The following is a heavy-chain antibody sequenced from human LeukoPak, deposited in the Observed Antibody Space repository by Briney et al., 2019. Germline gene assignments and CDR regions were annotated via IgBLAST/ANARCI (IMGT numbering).Heavy chain of an antibody. Sequence: PGGSLRLSRAASAFNFSSYWMHCVRQAPGKGLVWVARINSDGSSTSYADSVKGRFTISRDNAKNTLYLQMNSLRAEDTAVYYCARYDCSSTSCWGQGTLVTVSS. CDR1: AFNFSSYW. V-gene: IGHV3-74*01. D-gene: IGHD2-2*01. CDR3: ARYDCSSTSC. CDR2: INSDGSST. J-gene: IGHJ4*02.